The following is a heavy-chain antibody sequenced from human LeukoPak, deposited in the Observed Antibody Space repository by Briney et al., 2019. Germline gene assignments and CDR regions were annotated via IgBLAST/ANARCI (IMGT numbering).Heavy chain of an antibody. V-gene: IGHV3-21*01. Sequence: GGSLRLSCAASGLTLRLFSMNWVRQAPGKGLDWVSSISSSGGHTFYSDSVKGRFTISRDNAKNSLYLQMNSLRAEDTAIYYCASPRMIRGTITTPFDYWGQGILVTVSS. CDR3: ASPRMIRGTITTPFDY. D-gene: IGHD3-10*01. CDR2: ISSSGGHT. CDR1: GLTLRLFS. J-gene: IGHJ4*02.